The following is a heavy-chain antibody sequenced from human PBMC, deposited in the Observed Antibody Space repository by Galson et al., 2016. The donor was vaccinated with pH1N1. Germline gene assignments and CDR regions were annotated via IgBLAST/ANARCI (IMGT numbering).Heavy chain of an antibody. D-gene: IGHD3-16*01. J-gene: IGHJ6*02. CDR1: GFTFGSYA. Sequence: SLRLSCAASGFTFGSYAMHWVRQNPGKGLEWVAFISYNGHDQSYANSVKGRFTVSRDNSKNTLYLQMSSLRPEDTALYYCAREDWSYADTYYYGMDVWGQGTTVTVSS. V-gene: IGHV3-30-3*01. CDR2: ISYNGHDQ. CDR3: AREDWSYADTYYYGMDV.